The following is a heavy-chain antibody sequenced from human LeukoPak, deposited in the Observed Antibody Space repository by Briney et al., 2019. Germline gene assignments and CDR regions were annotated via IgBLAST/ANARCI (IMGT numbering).Heavy chain of an antibody. CDR1: GGSISSSSYY. CDR2: IYYSGST. D-gene: IGHD3-10*01. V-gene: IGHV4-39*01. Sequence: SETLSLTRTVSGGSISSSSYYWGWIRQPPGKGLEWIGSIYYSGSTYYNPSLKSRVTISVDTSKNQFSLKLSSVTAADTAVYYCARQSSLVLLWFGEPSPFDPWGQGTLVTVSS. J-gene: IGHJ5*02. CDR3: ARQSSLVLLWFGEPSPFDP.